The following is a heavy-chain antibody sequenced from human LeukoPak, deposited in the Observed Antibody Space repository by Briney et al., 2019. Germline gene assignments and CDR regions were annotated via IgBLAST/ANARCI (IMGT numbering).Heavy chain of an antibody. CDR1: GFTFSSYA. D-gene: IGHD5-24*01. J-gene: IGHJ4*02. Sequence: GGSLRLSCAASGFTFSSYAVSWVRQAPGKGLEWVSGISGSGDGTYYADSVKGRFTISRDNSKNTLYMQMNSLRAEGTAVYYCARDRRGDNDYWGQGTLVTVSS. CDR3: ARDRRGDNDY. V-gene: IGHV3-23*01. CDR2: ISGSGDGT.